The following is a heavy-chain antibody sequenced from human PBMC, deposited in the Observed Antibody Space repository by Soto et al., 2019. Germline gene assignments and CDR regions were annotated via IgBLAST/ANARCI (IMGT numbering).Heavy chain of an antibody. D-gene: IGHD3-22*01. CDR3: ARDAVKYYDSSGYHPYYFDY. Sequence: QVQLVQSGAEVKKPGSSVKVSCKASGGTFSSYAISWVRQAPGQGLEWMGGIIPIFGTANYAQKFQGRVTITADESTSTAYMELSSLRSEDTAVYYCARDAVKYYDSSGYHPYYFDYWGQGTLVTVSS. V-gene: IGHV1-69*12. J-gene: IGHJ4*02. CDR1: GGTFSSYA. CDR2: IIPIFGTA.